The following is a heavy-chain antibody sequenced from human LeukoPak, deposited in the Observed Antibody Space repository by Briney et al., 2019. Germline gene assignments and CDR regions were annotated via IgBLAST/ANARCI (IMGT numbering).Heavy chain of an antibody. CDR3: VKVGAGRVATGSPYFDY. CDR2: ISGSSGNT. V-gene: IGHV3-23*01. CDR1: RFTISSYA. D-gene: IGHD6-13*01. J-gene: IGHJ4*02. Sequence: GGSLRLSCEASRFTISSYAMSWVRQAPGKGLEWVSDISGSSGNTYYADSVKGRFTIARDKSKNTVYLQMNSLRAEDTAVYYCVKVGAGRVATGSPYFDYWGQGTLVTVSS.